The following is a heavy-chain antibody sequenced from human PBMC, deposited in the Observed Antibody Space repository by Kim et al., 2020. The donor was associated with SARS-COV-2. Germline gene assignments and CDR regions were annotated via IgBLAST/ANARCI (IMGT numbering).Heavy chain of an antibody. Sequence: GGSLRLSCAASGFTFSSYAMSWVRQAPGKGLEWVSAISGSGGSTYYADSVKGRFTISRDNSKNTLYLQMNSLRAEDTAVYYCAKDPTPIVVLVAAPNWFDPWGQGTLVTVSS. CDR3: AKDPTPIVVLVAAPNWFDP. D-gene: IGHD2-15*01. V-gene: IGHV3-23*01. J-gene: IGHJ5*02. CDR2: ISGSGGST. CDR1: GFTFSSYA.